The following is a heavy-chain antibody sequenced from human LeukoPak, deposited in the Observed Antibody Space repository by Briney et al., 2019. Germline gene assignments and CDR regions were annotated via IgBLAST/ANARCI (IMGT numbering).Heavy chain of an antibody. CDR2: ISSSCITI. CDR3: ARTKYSSPGAFDI. V-gene: IGHV3-48*03. J-gene: IGHJ3*02. D-gene: IGHD6-6*01. Sequence: AGRSLTLACAASGFTFSSYAMNWVRQAPGKGLEWVSYISSSCITIYYAVSVKDRFNISRDNAKNSLYLQMNSLRAEDTGVYYCARTKYSSPGAFDIWGQGRMVSVSS. CDR1: GFTFSSYA.